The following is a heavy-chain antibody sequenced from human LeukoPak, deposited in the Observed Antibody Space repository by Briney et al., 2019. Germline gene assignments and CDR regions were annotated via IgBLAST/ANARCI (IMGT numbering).Heavy chain of an antibody. Sequence: GGSLRLSCAASGFTFRSYGMHWVRQAPGKGLEWVAFIGYDGSDKYYADSVKGRFTMSRDNSKNTQYLQMNSLRAEDTAAYYCARGGASTAFVPFDYWGQGILVTVSS. D-gene: IGHD5-18*01. CDR2: IGYDGSDK. CDR3: ARGGASTAFVPFDY. J-gene: IGHJ4*02. V-gene: IGHV3-30*02. CDR1: GFTFRSYG.